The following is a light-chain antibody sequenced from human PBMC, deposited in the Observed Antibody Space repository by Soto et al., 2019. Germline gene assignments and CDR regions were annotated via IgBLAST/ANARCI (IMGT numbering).Light chain of an antibody. V-gene: IGKV2-28*01. CDR1: KSLLHSNGYNY. CDR3: MQPLQSWT. J-gene: IGKJ1*01. Sequence: DIVMTQSPLSMPVTPREPAFLFCRSTKSLLHSNGYNYLDWYLQKPGQSPQLLIYLGSNRAAGVPDRFSGSGSGTDFTLKISRVEAEDVGVYYCMQPLQSWTFGQGTKVDIK. CDR2: LGS.